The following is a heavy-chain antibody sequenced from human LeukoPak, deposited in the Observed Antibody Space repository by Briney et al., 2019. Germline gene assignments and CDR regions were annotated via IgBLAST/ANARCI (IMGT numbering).Heavy chain of an antibody. V-gene: IGHV3-21*01. J-gene: IGHJ4*02. CDR1: GFTFNSFS. Sequence: GGSLRLSCAASGFTFNSFSMNCVRQAPGKGLEWVSSISSSTIYTYYADSVKGRFTISRDNAKNSLYLQMNSLRAEDTAVYYCARGGSGNWNAPFDYWGQGTLVTVSS. D-gene: IGHD1-1*01. CDR2: ISSSTIYT. CDR3: ARGGSGNWNAPFDY.